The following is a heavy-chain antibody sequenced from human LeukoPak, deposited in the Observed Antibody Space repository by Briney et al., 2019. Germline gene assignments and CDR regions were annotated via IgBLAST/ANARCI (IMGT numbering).Heavy chain of an antibody. CDR1: GGTFIIYA. J-gene: IGHJ3*02. D-gene: IGHD6-13*01. CDR2: IIPIFGTA. V-gene: IGHV1-69*05. CDR3: AREYRSSIDAFDI. Sequence: GASVNVSCTASGGTFIIYAISWVRQAPGQGLEWMGGIIPIFGTANYAQKFQGRVTITTDESTSTAYMELSSLRSEDTAVYYCAREYRSSIDAFDIWGQGTMVTVSS.